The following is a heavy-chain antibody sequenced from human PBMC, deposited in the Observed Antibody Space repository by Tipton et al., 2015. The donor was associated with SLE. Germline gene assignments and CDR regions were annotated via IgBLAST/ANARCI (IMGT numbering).Heavy chain of an antibody. CDR3: AKGTPRAGRSPWYFDC. CDR2: IRFDGSNQ. CDR1: GFIFSTYG. V-gene: IGHV3-30*02. J-gene: IGHJ4*02. Sequence: SLRLSCAASGFIFSTYGMHWVRQAPGKGLEWGACIRFDGSNQYYADSVKGRFTISRDNLKNTLYLQMNSLRAEDRAVYYCAKGTPRAGRSPWYFDCWGQGTLVTVSS.